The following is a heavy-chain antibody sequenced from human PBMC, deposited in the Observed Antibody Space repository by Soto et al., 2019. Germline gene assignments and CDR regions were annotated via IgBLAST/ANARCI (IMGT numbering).Heavy chain of an antibody. D-gene: IGHD3-3*01. Sequence: VKVSCKASGYTFTGYYMHWVRQAPGQGLEWMGWINPNSGGTNYAQKFQGRVTMTRDTSISTAYMELSRLRSDDTAVYYCARGFNYDFWSGSIFDYWGQGTLVTVSS. CDR2: INPNSGGT. J-gene: IGHJ4*02. CDR3: ARGFNYDFWSGSIFDY. CDR1: GYTFTGYY. V-gene: IGHV1-2*02.